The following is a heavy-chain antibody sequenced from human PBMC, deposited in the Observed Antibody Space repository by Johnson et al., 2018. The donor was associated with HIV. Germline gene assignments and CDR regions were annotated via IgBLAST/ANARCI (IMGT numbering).Heavy chain of an antibody. CDR2: ISYDGSKK. Sequence: QMLLVESGGGLVQPGRSLRLSCAASGLTFSSYGMHWVRQAPGKGLECVAVISYDGSKKYYAGSVKGRFPISRDNSKNTLYLQMNSLRAEDTAVYYCARLPSGYSRDAFDIWGEGTMVTVS. J-gene: IGHJ3*02. V-gene: IGHV3-30*03. CDR3: ARLPSGYSRDAFDI. D-gene: IGHD5-18*01. CDR1: GLTFSSYG.